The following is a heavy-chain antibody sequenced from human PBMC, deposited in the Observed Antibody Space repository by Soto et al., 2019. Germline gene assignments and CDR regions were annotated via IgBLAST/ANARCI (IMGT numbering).Heavy chain of an antibody. Sequence: AASVKVSCKASGGTFSSYAISWVRQAPGQGLEWMGGIIPIFGTANYAQKFQGRVTITADESTSTAYMELSSLRSEDTAVYYCARGRARNVCGGAYCGGDWYYYGMDVWGQGTTVTVSS. J-gene: IGHJ6*02. CDR2: IIPIFGTA. CDR1: GGTFSSYA. CDR3: ARGRARNVCGGAYCGGDWYYYGMDV. D-gene: IGHD2-21*02. V-gene: IGHV1-69*13.